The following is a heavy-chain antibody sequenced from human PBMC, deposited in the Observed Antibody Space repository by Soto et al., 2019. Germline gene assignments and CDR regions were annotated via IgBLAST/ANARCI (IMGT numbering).Heavy chain of an antibody. CDR1: GGTFSSYT. CDR3: ARGRDGYKWDAFDI. CDR2: IIPILGIA. Sequence: QVQLVQSGAEVKKPGSSVKVSCKASGGTFSSYTISWVRQAPGQGLEWMGRIIPILGIANYAQKFQGRVTITADKSTSTAYMELSSMRSEDTAVYYCARGRDGYKWDAFDIRGQGTMVTVSS. J-gene: IGHJ3*02. D-gene: IGHD5-12*01. V-gene: IGHV1-69*02.